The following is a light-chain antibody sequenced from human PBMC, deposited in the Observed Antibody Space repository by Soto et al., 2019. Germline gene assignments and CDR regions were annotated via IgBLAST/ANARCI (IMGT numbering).Light chain of an antibody. CDR2: GAS. J-gene: IGKJ1*01. CDR3: QQYNLYWT. V-gene: IGKV1-5*01. Sequence: DNQMTQSPSTLSASVGDRVTITCRASQSINNWLAWYQQKPGKAPKLLIYGASSLESGVPSRFSGSGSGTEFTLTINSLQPDDFATYYCQQYNLYWTFGQGTKVEIK. CDR1: QSINNW.